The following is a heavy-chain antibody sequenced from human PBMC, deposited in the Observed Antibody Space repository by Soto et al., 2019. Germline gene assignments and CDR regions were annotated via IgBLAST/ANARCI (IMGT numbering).Heavy chain of an antibody. Sequence: QVQLVQSGAEVKKPGSSVKVSCKASGGTFSSYTISWVRQAPGQGLEWMGRIIPILGIANYAQKFQGRVTITADKATSTAYMELSSLRSEDTAVYYCARGYSSSSPLPGDYYYYRDVWGKGTTVTVCS. CDR2: IIPILGIA. V-gene: IGHV1-69*02. D-gene: IGHD6-6*01. CDR3: ARGYSSSSPLPGDYYYYRDV. CDR1: GGTFSSYT. J-gene: IGHJ6*03.